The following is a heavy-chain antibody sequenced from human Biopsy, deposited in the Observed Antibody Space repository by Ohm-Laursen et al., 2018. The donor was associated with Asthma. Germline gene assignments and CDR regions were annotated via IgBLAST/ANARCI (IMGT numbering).Heavy chain of an antibody. J-gene: IGHJ6*02. Sequence: AASVKVSCKASGGTLNNYAINWVRQAPGQGLEWMGGISPIFGSTAYAQKFQGRVTITADVFTSTVYMELSGLRSEDTAVLYCAKARCYYYYCDMEVWGPGTAITVSS. CDR1: GGTLNNYA. V-gene: IGHV1-69*13. CDR2: ISPIFGST. CDR3: AKARCYYYYCDMEV.